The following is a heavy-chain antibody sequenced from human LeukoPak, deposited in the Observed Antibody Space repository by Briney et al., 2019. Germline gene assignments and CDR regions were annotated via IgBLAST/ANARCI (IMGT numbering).Heavy chain of an antibody. CDR1: GGSFRSECYY. Sequence: SQTLSLTCSVSGGSFRSECYYWSCLPQPAGQGLDGVGRTYSRGTSKFTPSPKSRIIISIDTSKNQFSLNLSSVTAAETADYYCARDMAGSGWNDAFDIWGEGTMVTVS. CDR2: TYSRGTS. V-gene: IGHV4-61*02. D-gene: IGHD6-19*01. CDR3: ARDMAGSGWNDAFDI. J-gene: IGHJ3*02.